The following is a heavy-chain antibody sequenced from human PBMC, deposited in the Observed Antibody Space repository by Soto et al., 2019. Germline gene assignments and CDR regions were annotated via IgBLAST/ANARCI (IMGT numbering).Heavy chain of an antibody. D-gene: IGHD2-15*01. J-gene: IGHJ4*02. V-gene: IGHV6-1*01. CDR1: GDSVSSNSVT. CDR3: AREDRGAFDY. Sequence: SQTLSLTCAISGDSVSSNSVTWNWIRQSPSRGLEWLGRTYHRSKWYNDYAVSVKSRIIINPETSKNQISLQLNSVTPEDTAVYYCAREDRGAFDYWGQGALVTVSS. CDR2: TYHRSKWYN.